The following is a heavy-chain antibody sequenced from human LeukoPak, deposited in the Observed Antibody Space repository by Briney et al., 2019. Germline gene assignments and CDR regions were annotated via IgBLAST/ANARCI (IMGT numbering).Heavy chain of an antibody. Sequence: ASVKVSCKAFGYTFTSNYMHWVRQAPGQGPEWMGVISPSGGSTTYAQKFQGRVTLTRDMSTSTDYLELSSLRSEDTAVYYCAKGYYGSGTYGWFDPWGQGTLVTVSS. CDR1: GYTFTSNY. D-gene: IGHD3-10*01. J-gene: IGHJ5*02. CDR3: AKGYYGSGTYGWFDP. CDR2: ISPSGGST. V-gene: IGHV1-46*01.